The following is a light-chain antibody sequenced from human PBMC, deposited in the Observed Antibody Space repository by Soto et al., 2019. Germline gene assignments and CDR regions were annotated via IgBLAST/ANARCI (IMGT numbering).Light chain of an antibody. CDR1: QSVSSTY. J-gene: IGKJ1*01. CDR3: QQYNNWPWT. V-gene: IGKV3-15*01. CDR2: GAS. Sequence: EIVLAQSPGTLSFSPGERATLSCRASQSVSSTYFAWYQQRPGQAPRLLIYGASTRATSFPARFSGSGSGTDFTLTISSLQSEDFAVYYCQQYNNWPWTFGQGTKVDIK.